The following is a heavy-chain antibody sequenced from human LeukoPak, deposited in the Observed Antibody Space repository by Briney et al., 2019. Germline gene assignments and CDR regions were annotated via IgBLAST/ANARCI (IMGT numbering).Heavy chain of an antibody. CDR2: IYPGDSDT. CDR3: ARQASIAARPPFPLGWFDP. V-gene: IGHV5-51*01. Sequence: GESLRISCKGSGYSFTSYWISWVRQMPGKGLEWMGIIYPGDSDTRYSPSFQGQVTISADKSISTAYLQWSSLKASDTAMYYCARQASIAARPPFPLGWFDPWGQGTLVTVSS. CDR1: GYSFTSYW. J-gene: IGHJ5*02. D-gene: IGHD6-6*01.